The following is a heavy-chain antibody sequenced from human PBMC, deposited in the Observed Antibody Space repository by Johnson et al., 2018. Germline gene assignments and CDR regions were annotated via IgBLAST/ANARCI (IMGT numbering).Heavy chain of an antibody. CDR1: GFTFSSYS. CDR3: ARVDYVNYYYYGIDV. CDR2: ISSSSSYI. V-gene: IGHV3-21*01. J-gene: IGHJ6*02. Sequence: EVQLVETGGGLVKPGGSLRLSCAASGFTFSSYSMNWVRQAPGKGLEWVSSISSSSSYIYYADSVKGRFNISRDNAKNSLYLQMTSLRAEETAVYYCARVDYVNYYYYGIDVWGQGTTVTVSS. D-gene: IGHD4-17*01.